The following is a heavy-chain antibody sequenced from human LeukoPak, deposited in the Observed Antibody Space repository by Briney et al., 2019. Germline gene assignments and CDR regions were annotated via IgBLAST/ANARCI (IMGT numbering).Heavy chain of an antibody. Sequence: PSETLSLTCAVYGGSFSGYYWSWIRQPPGKGLEWIGEINHSGSTNYNPSLKSRVTISVDTSKNQFSLKLSSVTAADTAVYYCARSGIAAAAPSPYYYGMGVWGQGTTVTVSS. V-gene: IGHV4-34*01. D-gene: IGHD6-13*01. CDR2: INHSGST. CDR3: ARSGIAAAAPSPYYYGMGV. CDR1: GGSFSGYY. J-gene: IGHJ6*02.